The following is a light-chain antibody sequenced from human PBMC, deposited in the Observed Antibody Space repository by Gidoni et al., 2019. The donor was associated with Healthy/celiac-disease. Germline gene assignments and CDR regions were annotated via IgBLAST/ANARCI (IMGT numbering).Light chain of an antibody. CDR2: DVK. V-gene: IGLV2-11*01. CDR1: SGDVGGYSF. Sequence: QSALTQPRPVSGPPGQSVTISCTGTSGDVGGYSFVSWYQQRPGLAPKLILFDVKTRPSGVPDRFSGSKSGNTASLTISGLQTDDEADYYCCSYAGSSTFVVFGGGTKLTVL. J-gene: IGLJ2*01. CDR3: CSYAGSSTFVV.